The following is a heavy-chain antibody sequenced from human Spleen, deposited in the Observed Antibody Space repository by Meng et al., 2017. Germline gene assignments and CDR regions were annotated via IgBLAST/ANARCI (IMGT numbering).Heavy chain of an antibody. CDR2: INAVFGTT. CDR1: GGIFSNYV. D-gene: IGHD3-10*01. CDR3: ARDYYGSGSYYEYYFDY. V-gene: IGHV1-69*13. J-gene: IGHJ4*02. Sequence: SVKVSCKALGGIFSNYVIGWVRQAPGQGLEWMGGINAVFGTTNYAQKFQGRVTITADESTSTAYMELSSLRSEDTAVYYCARDYYGSGSYYEYYFDYWGQGTLVTVSS.